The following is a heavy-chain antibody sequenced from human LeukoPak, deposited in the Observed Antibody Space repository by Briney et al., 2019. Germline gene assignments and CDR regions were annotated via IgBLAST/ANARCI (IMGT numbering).Heavy chain of an antibody. V-gene: IGHV1-2*06. CDR1: GYTFTGYY. D-gene: IGHD5-18*01. J-gene: IGHJ4*02. Sequence: ASVKVSCKASGYTFTGYYMHWVRQAPGQGLEWMGRINPNSGGTNYAQKFRGRVTMTRDTSISTAYMELSRLRSDDTAVYYCARDLRGYSYGYAYWGQGTLVTVSS. CDR3: ARDLRGYSYGYAY. CDR2: INPNSGGT.